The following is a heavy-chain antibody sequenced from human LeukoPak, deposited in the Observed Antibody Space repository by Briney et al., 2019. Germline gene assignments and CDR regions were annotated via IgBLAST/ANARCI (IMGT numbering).Heavy chain of an antibody. Sequence: PGGSLRLSCAASGFTFSSYAMSWVRQAPGKGLEWVSAISGSGGSTYYADSVKGRLTISRDNSKNTLYLQMNSLRAEDTAVYYCAKVDTAMVLVGFYPFDYWGQGTLVTVSS. V-gene: IGHV3-23*01. J-gene: IGHJ4*02. CDR2: ISGSGGST. CDR3: AKVDTAMVLVGFYPFDY. D-gene: IGHD5-18*01. CDR1: GFTFSSYA.